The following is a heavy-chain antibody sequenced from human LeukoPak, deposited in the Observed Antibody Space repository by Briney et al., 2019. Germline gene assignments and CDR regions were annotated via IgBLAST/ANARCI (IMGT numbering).Heavy chain of an antibody. Sequence: SETLSLTCTVSGVSISRYYWSWIRQPAGKGLEWIGRIYHSGSTNYNPSLKSRVTISVDTSKNQFSLKLSSVTAADTAVYYCARRVTTVVTPAYWYFDLWGRGTLVTVSS. CDR1: GVSISRYY. CDR3: ARRVTTVVTPAYWYFDL. V-gene: IGHV4-4*07. J-gene: IGHJ2*01. D-gene: IGHD4-23*01. CDR2: IYHSGST.